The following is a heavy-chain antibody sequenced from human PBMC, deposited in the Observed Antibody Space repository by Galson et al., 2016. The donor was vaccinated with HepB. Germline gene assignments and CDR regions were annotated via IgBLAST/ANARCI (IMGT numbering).Heavy chain of an antibody. J-gene: IGHJ4*02. CDR3: TKDAGPYVGASGEPGHY. CDR2: VTFNSGNK. CDR1: GFTFDDYA. Sequence: SLRLSCAGSGFTFDDYAMHWVRQAPGKGLEWVSGVTFNSGNKAYGDSVKGRFTISRDNAKKSLLLEMNSLRPEDTACYYCTKDAGPYVGASGEPGHYWGQGTLVTVSS. V-gene: IGHV3-9*01. D-gene: IGHD6-19*01.